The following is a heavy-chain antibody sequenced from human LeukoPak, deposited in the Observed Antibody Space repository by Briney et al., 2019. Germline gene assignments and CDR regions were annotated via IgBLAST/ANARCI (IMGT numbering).Heavy chain of an antibody. Sequence: SETLSLTCAVSGGSISSGGYSWSWIRQPPGKGLEWIGYIYHSGSTYYNPSLKSRVTISVDRSKNQFSLKLSSVTAADTAVYYCARGPYCSGGSCYYDYWGQGTLVTVSS. CDR1: GGSISSGGYS. CDR2: IYHSGST. V-gene: IGHV4-30-2*01. CDR3: ARGPYCSGGSCYYDY. D-gene: IGHD2-15*01. J-gene: IGHJ4*02.